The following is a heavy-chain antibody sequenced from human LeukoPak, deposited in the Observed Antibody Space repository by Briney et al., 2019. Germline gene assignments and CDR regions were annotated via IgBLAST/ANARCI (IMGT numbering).Heavy chain of an antibody. V-gene: IGHV3-23*01. CDR3: AKDLGRLYYYYGMDV. CDR1: GFTFSSYA. Sequence: PGGSLRLSCAASGFTFSSYAMSWVRQAPGKGLEWVSAISGSGGSTYYADSVKGRLTISRDNSKNTLYLQMNSLRAEDTAVYYCAKDLGRLYYYYGMDVWGQGTTVTVSS. D-gene: IGHD7-27*01. J-gene: IGHJ6*02. CDR2: ISGSGGST.